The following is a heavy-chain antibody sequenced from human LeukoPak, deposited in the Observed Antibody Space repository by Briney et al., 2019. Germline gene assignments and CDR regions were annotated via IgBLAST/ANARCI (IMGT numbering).Heavy chain of an antibody. D-gene: IGHD3-22*01. J-gene: IGHJ4*02. CDR1: GGSISTHY. CDR3: ARSTGSGYYHY. Sequence: SETLSLTCTVSGGSISTHYWSWIRQPAGKEVEWIGRIHASGSTDYNPSLESRVTMSIDTSKTQFSLKLTSVTAADTAVYYCARSTGSGYYHYWGQGTLVTVSS. V-gene: IGHV4-4*07. CDR2: IHASGST.